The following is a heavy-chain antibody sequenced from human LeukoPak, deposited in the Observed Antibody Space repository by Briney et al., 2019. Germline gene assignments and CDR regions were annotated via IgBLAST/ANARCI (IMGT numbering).Heavy chain of an antibody. CDR3: AKDKNYYTSGTYFDY. Sequence: GGSLRLSCSASGFTFSSCGMHWVRRAPGKGLEWVAFIRYDEINQYYADSVKGRFTISRDNSKNMVYLQMNSLRAEDTAVYYCAKDKNYYTSGTYFDYGGQGTLVTVSS. J-gene: IGHJ4*02. CDR1: GFTFSSCG. V-gene: IGHV3-30*02. D-gene: IGHD3-10*01. CDR2: IRYDEINQ.